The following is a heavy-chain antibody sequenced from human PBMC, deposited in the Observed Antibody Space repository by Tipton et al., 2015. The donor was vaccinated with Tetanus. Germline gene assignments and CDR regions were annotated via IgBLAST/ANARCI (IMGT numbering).Heavy chain of an antibody. CDR3: GRASGCHYGSGRYYSGEDY. CDR1: GYTFSNYG. Sequence: QSGAEVKKPGASVKVSCKTSGYTFSNYGVSWVRQAPGRGLEWMGWISAYNGDTNTAQNLQGRVTMTTDTSTSTASMEVRSLTYDDTAVYYWGRASGCHYGSGRYYSGEDYWGQGTLATVSS. V-gene: IGHV1-18*01. J-gene: IGHJ4*02. CDR2: ISAYNGDT. D-gene: IGHD3-10*01.